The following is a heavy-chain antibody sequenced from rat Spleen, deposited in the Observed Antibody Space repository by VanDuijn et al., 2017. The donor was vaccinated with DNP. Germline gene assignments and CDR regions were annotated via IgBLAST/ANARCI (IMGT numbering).Heavy chain of an antibody. CDR1: GFTFSSYW. CDR3: ARQRGYYFDY. Sequence: EVQLVESDGGLVQPGRSLKLSCAASGFTFSSYWMYWIRQTPGKGLEWLSSINTDGGSTFYPDSVKGRFTISRDNAKSALYLQMDSLRSEETATYYCARQRGYYFDYWGQGVMVTVSS. J-gene: IGHJ2*01. V-gene: IGHV5-58*01. D-gene: IGHD1-11*01. CDR2: INTDGGST.